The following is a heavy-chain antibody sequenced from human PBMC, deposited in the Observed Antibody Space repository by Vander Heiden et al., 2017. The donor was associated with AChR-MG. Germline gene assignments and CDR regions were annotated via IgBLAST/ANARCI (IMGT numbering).Heavy chain of an antibody. CDR2: SYTSGST. CDR3: ARGGLDSYGTLKYYYYYYGMDV. D-gene: IGHD5-18*01. Sequence: QVQLQESGPGLVKPSQTLSLTCTVPGGSISSGSYYWSWIRQPAGKGLEWMGRSYTSGSTNDNPPPHRRVTTSVEKTKNQLSPKLSSLTAADTAGDYCARGGLDSYGTLKYYYYYYGMDVWGQGTTVTVSS. J-gene: IGHJ6*02. V-gene: IGHV4-61*02. CDR1: GGSISSGSYY.